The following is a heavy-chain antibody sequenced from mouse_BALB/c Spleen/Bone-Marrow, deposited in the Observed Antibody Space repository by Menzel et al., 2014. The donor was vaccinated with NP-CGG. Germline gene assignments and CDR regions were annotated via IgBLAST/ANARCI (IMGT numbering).Heavy chain of an antibody. D-gene: IGHD2-14*01. CDR2: IYPGDGDT. CDR3: ARRGYDEGFYFPMDY. Sequence: VQRVESGAELARPGASVKLSCKASGYTFTNYWIQWVKRRPGQGLEWIGTIYPGDGDTRYTQNFKGKATLNADKSSNTAYMQLSSLASEDSAVYYCARRGYDEGFYFPMDYWGQGTSVTVSS. CDR1: GYTFTNYW. J-gene: IGHJ4*01. V-gene: IGHV1-87*01.